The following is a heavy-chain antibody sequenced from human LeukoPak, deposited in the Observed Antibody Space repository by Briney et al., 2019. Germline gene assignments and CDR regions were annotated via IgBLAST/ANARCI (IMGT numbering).Heavy chain of an antibody. CDR1: GFTFSSFG. V-gene: IGHV3-30*03. J-gene: IGHJ6*03. CDR2: ISYDGNKK. D-gene: IGHD3-3*01. Sequence: PGGSLRLSCAASGFTFSSFGMHWVRQAPGEGLEWVAVISYDGNKKHYADSVKGRFTISRDNSKNTLYLQVNSLRAEDTAVYYCVRGSLASGVVVYYYYYLDVWGKGTTVTVSS. CDR3: VRGSLASGVVVYYYYYLDV.